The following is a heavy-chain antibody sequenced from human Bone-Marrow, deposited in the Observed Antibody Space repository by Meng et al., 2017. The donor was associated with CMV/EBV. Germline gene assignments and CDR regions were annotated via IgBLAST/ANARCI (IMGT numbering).Heavy chain of an antibody. Sequence: SVKVSCKASGGTFSSYAISWVRQAPGQGLEWMGGIIPIFGTANYAQKFQGRVTITTDESTSTAYMELSSLRSEDTAVYYCARARSLVPAAIPHHYYYGMDVWGQGTTVTVSS. CDR2: IIPIFGTA. CDR1: GGTFSSYA. V-gene: IGHV1-69*05. J-gene: IGHJ6*02. D-gene: IGHD2-2*02. CDR3: ARARSLVPAAIPHHYYYGMDV.